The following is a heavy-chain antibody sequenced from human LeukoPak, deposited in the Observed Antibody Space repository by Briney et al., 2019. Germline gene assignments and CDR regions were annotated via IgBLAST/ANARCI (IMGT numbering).Heavy chain of an antibody. V-gene: IGHV3-48*01. J-gene: IGHJ6*02. CDR1: GFTFSSYS. CDR3: ARDRLQDAMDV. Sequence: GGSLRLSCAASGFTFSSYSMNWVRQAPGKGLEWVSYISSSSSTIYYADSVKGRFTISRDNSKNTLYLQMNSLRAEDTAVYYCARDRLQDAMDVWGQGTTVTVSS. CDR2: ISSSSSTI.